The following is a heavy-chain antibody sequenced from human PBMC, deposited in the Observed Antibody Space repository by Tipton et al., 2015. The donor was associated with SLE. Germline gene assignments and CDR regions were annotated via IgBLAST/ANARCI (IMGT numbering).Heavy chain of an antibody. J-gene: IGHJ4*02. D-gene: IGHD3-3*01. V-gene: IGHV4-39*02. Sequence: TLSLTCAVYGGSISGYYWGWIRQPPGKGLEWIGTIYYSGSTYYNPSLKSRVTISVDTSKNHFSLKLRSVTAADTAVYYCARRSFDFWSGSEAFFDYWGQGTLVTVSS. CDR1: GGSISGYY. CDR2: IYYSGST. CDR3: ARRSFDFWSGSEAFFDY.